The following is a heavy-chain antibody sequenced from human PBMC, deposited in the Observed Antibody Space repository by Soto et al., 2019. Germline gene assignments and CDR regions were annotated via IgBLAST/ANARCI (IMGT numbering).Heavy chain of an antibody. D-gene: IGHD6-19*01. CDR2: IYHGGTT. CDR1: GYAISSGSY. Sequence: PSETLSLTCTVSGYAISSGSYWGFIRQPPGKGPEWIASIYHGGTTFYNTSLKSRVTVSVDNSNNQFSLKLRSVTAADTAVYYCAKAHVMVVDGSTFDYWGHGTLVTVSS. J-gene: IGHJ4*01. CDR3: AKAHVMVVDGSTFDY. V-gene: IGHV4-38-2*02.